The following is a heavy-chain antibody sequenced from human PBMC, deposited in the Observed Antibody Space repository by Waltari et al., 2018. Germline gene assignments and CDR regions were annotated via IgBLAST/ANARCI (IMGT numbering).Heavy chain of an antibody. V-gene: IGHV4-34*01. J-gene: IGHJ4*02. D-gene: IGHD1-7*01. Sequence: QVQLQQWGAGLLKPSETLSLTCAVYGGSFSGYYWIWIRQPPGKGLEWIGEINHSGSTNYNPSLKSRVTISVDTSKNQFSLKLSSVTAADTAVYYCARKEGVTGTPYYFDYWGQGTLVTVSS. CDR1: GGSFSGYY. CDR2: INHSGST. CDR3: ARKEGVTGTPYYFDY.